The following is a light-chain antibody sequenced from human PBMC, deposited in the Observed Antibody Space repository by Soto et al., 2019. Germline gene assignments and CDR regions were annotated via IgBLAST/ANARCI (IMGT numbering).Light chain of an antibody. CDR3: QQYGNSPRYS. Sequence: EIVLTQSPGTLSLSPEESVTLSCRASQSVSSLYIAWYQQKPGQAPRLLIYATSSRATGIPDRFIGSGSGTDFTLTIGSLEPEDFAVYYCQQYGNSPRYSFGQGTRLEIK. CDR2: ATS. V-gene: IGKV3-20*01. CDR1: QSVSSLY. J-gene: IGKJ2*03.